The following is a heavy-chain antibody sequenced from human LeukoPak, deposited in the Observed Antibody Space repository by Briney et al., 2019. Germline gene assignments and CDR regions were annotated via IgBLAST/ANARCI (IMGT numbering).Heavy chain of an antibody. CDR3: AKGNVERRFYY. CDR1: GFTFSSYG. J-gene: IGHJ4*02. Sequence: PGGSLRLSCAASGFTFSSYGMHWVRQAPGKGLEWVAVISYDGSNKYYADSVKGRFTISRDNSKNTLYLQMNSLRAEDTAVYYCAKGNVERRFYYWGQGTLVTVSS. D-gene: IGHD1-26*01. CDR2: ISYDGSNK. V-gene: IGHV3-30*18.